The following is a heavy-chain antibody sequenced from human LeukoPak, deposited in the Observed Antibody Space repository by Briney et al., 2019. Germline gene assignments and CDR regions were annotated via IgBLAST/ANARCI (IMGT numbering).Heavy chain of an antibody. D-gene: IGHD3-3*01. V-gene: IGHV3-7*03. Sequence: PGGSLRLSCAASGFTFSSSWMSWVRQVPGKGLEWVANIKKDGSESYYVDSVKGRFTISRDNSKNTLYLQMNSLRAEDTAVYYCARDQYDTWSRRGNFDSWGQGTLVIVSS. CDR1: GFTFSSSW. J-gene: IGHJ4*02. CDR3: ARDQYDTWSRRGNFDS. CDR2: IKKDGSES.